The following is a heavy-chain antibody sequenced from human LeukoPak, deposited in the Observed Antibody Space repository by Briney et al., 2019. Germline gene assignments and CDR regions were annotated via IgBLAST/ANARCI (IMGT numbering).Heavy chain of an antibody. D-gene: IGHD3-10*01. CDR1: GGSISTSRYY. V-gene: IGHV4-39*01. CDR3: ARTVGEPGAEYFQH. J-gene: IGHJ1*01. Sequence: PSETLSLTCTVSGGSISTSRYYWGWIRQPPGKGLEWIGSIFYSGSTYYNPSLKSRVTIPVDTSKKQFSLKLSSVTAADTAVYYCARTVGEPGAEYFQHWGQGTLVTVSS. CDR2: IFYSGST.